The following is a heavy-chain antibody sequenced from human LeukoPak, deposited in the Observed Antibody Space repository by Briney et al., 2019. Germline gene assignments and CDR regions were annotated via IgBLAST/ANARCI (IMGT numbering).Heavy chain of an antibody. CDR3: ARGYDYVWGSYRSPRAFDI. V-gene: IGHV4-34*01. Sequence: SETLSLTCAVCGGSFSGYYWSWIRQPPGKGLEWIGEINHSGSTSYNPSLKSRITISVDTSKNQSSLKLNSVTAADTAVYYCARGYDYVWGSYRSPRAFDIWGQGTMVTVSS. CDR1: GGSFSGYY. D-gene: IGHD3-16*02. J-gene: IGHJ3*02. CDR2: INHSGST.